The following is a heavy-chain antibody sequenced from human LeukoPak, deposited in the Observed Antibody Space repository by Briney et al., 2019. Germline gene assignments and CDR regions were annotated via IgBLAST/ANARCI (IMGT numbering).Heavy chain of an antibody. D-gene: IGHD1-1*01. J-gene: IGHJ2*01. V-gene: IGHV3-30*02. CDR1: GFTFSDFG. CDR2: IRSDGSNK. Sequence: PGGSLRLSCAASGFTFSDFGMHWVRQAPGKGLEWVALIRSDGSNKYYAESVKGRFTISRDSSKNTLFLQMNSLRVEDTAVYYCARVRTGITGKWYFDFWGRGTLVTVSS. CDR3: ARVRTGITGKWYFDF.